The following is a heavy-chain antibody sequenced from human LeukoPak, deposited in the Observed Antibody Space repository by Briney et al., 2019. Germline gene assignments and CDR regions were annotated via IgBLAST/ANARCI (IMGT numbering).Heavy chain of an antibody. D-gene: IGHD1-26*01. V-gene: IGHV3-48*04. CDR2: ISSSSSTI. CDR3: ARSPHRPTYYYYYMDV. CDR1: GFTFSSYS. Sequence: GGSLRLSCAASGFTFSSYSMNWVRQAPGKGLEWVSYISSSSSTIYYADSVKGRFTISRDNAKNSLYLQMNSLRAEDTAVYYCARSPHRPTYYYYYMDVWGKGTTVTVSS. J-gene: IGHJ6*03.